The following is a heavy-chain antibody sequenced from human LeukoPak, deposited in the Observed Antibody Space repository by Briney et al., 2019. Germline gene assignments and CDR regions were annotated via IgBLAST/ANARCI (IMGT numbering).Heavy chain of an antibody. D-gene: IGHD3-22*01. CDR3: AKHDSSGYFSGFDY. J-gene: IGHJ4*02. V-gene: IGHV3-23*01. CDR1: GFTFSSYA. Sequence: GGCLGLSCAASGFTFSSYAMSWVRQAPGKGLEWVSAISGSGGSTYYADSVKGRFTISRDNSKNTLYLQMNSLRAEDTAVYYCAKHDSSGYFSGFDYWGQGTLVTVSS. CDR2: ISGSGGST.